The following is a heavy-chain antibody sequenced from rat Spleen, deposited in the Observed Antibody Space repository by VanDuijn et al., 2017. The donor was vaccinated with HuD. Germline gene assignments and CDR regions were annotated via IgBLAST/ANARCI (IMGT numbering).Heavy chain of an antibody. D-gene: IGHD1-5*01. CDR1: GFTFINFP. CDR3: ASPLGTGDY. Sequence: EVQLVESGGGLVQPGRSLKLSCAASGFTFINFPMAWVRQAPKKGLEWVASITNTGGSTYYPDSVKGRFIISRDNAKSTLYLQMDSLRSEDTATYYCASPLGTGDYWGQGVMVTVSS. V-gene: IGHV5S23*01. CDR2: ITNTGGST. J-gene: IGHJ2*01.